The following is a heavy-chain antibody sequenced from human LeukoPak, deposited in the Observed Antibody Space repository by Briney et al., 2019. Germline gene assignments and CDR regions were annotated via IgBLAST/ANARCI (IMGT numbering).Heavy chain of an antibody. CDR3: AREEWSTGNFDY. Sequence: GGSLRLSCAASGFTFSSYGMHWVRQAPGKGLEWVAFIRYDGSNKYYADSVKGRFTISRDNAKNSLYLQMDSLRAEDTAVYYCAREEWSTGNFDYWGQGTLVTVSS. D-gene: IGHD3-3*01. CDR2: IRYDGSNK. V-gene: IGHV3-30*02. J-gene: IGHJ4*02. CDR1: GFTFSSYG.